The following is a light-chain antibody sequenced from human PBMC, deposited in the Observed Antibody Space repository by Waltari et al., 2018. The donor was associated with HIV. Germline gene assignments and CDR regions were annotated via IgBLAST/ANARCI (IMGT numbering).Light chain of an antibody. CDR2: DVN. Sequence: QSALTQPRSVSGSPGQSVTISCTGTSSDVGDYNYVSWYQQHPGKAPKLMIFDVNKRPSGVPDGFSGSKSGNTASLTISGLQAEDEADDYCCSYADKYTWVFGGGTKLTVL. CDR1: SSDVGDYNY. CDR3: CSYADKYTWV. V-gene: IGLV2-11*01. J-gene: IGLJ3*02.